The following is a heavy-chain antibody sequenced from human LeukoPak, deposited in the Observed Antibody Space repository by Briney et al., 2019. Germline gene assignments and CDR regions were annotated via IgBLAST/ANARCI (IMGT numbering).Heavy chain of an antibody. CDR3: AKDRDSSGYYYEDAFDI. CDR2: TSGSGGST. D-gene: IGHD3-22*01. Sequence: GGSLRLSCAASGFTFSSYAMSWVGQAPGKGLEWVSATSGSGGSTYYADSVKGRFTISRDNSKNTLYLQMNSLRAEDTAVYYCAKDRDSSGYYYEDAFDIWSQGTMVTVSS. J-gene: IGHJ3*02. V-gene: IGHV3-23*01. CDR1: GFTFSSYA.